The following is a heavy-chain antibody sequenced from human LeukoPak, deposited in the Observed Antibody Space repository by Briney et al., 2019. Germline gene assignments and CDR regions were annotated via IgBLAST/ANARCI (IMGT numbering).Heavy chain of an antibody. D-gene: IGHD2-2*01. CDR2: IKQDGSEK. J-gene: IGHJ3*02. CDR3: ARVYGSTWYPDAFDI. CDR1: GFTFSSYW. V-gene: IGHV3-7*03. Sequence: GGSLRLSCAASGFTFSSYWMSWVRQAPGKGLEWVANIKQDGSEKFYMDSVKDRFTISRDNAKNSLYLQMNSLRAEDTAIYYCARVYGSTWYPDAFDIWGQGTMVTVSS.